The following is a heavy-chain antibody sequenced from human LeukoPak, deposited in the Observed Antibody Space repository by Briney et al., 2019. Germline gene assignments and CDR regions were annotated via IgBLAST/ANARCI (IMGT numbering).Heavy chain of an antibody. CDR3: ARDHVYGGADY. V-gene: IGHV3-43*02. CDR1: GFTFHNYA. J-gene: IGHJ4*02. CDR2: TSGDGITT. Sequence: GGSLRLSCAASGFTFHNYAIHWVRQAPGKGLEWVSLTSGDGITTYFTDSVKGRFTISRDNSKSSLFLQMNSLRTEDTALYYCARDHVYGGADYWGQGTLVTVSS. D-gene: IGHD5/OR15-5a*01.